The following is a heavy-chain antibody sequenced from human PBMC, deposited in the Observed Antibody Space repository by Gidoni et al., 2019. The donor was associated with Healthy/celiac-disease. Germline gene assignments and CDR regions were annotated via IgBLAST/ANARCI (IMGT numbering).Heavy chain of an antibody. Sequence: QPQLPEPGPGSVKPSETLSLTCTVPGRSLSSSSYYWGWIRQPPGKGLAWIGSISYIGSTYYNPSLMSRVAISVDTSKNQFSLKLSSVTAADTAVYYCARRRGYFDYWGQGTLVTVSS. CDR2: ISYIGST. V-gene: IGHV4-39*01. J-gene: IGHJ4*02. CDR1: GRSLSSSSYY. CDR3: ARRRGYFDY. D-gene: IGHD1-26*01.